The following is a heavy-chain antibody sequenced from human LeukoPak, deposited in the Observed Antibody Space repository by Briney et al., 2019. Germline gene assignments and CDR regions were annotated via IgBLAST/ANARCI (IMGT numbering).Heavy chain of an antibody. Sequence: GGSLGLSCAASGFTFSSYEMNWVRQAPGKGLEWVSYISSSGSRTYYADSVEGRFTISRDNAKNSLYLQMNSLRAEDTAVYYCARAWSPWGQGTLVTVSS. CDR3: ARAWSP. J-gene: IGHJ5*02. CDR2: ISSSGSRT. V-gene: IGHV3-48*03. CDR1: GFTFSSYE. D-gene: IGHD3-3*01.